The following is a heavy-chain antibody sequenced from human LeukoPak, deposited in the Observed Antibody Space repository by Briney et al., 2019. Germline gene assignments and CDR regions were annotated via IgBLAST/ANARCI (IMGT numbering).Heavy chain of an antibody. J-gene: IGHJ4*02. D-gene: IGHD3-22*01. CDR1: GFTFSSYA. V-gene: IGHV3-23*01. CDR2: ISGSGGST. CDR3: AKDVRAVLNYYDSSGYYDY. Sequence: PGGSLRLSCAASGFTFSSYAMSWVRQAPGKGLEGVSAISGSGGSTYYADSVKGRFTISRDNSKNTLYLQMHSLRAEDTAVYYCAKDVRAVLNYYDSSGYYDYWGQGALVTVSS.